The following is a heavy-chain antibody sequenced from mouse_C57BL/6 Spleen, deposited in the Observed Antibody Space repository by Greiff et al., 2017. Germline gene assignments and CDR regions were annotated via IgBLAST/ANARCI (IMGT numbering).Heavy chain of an antibody. CDR3: ARPPYFDY. V-gene: IGHV5-17*01. CDR2: ISSGSSTI. Sequence: VQLQHSGGGLVKPGGSLKLSCAASGFTFSDYGMHWVRQAPEKGLEWVAYISSGSSTIYYADTVKGRFTISRDNAKNTLFLQMTSLRSEDTAMYYCARPPYFDYWGQGTTLTVSS. J-gene: IGHJ2*01. CDR1: GFTFSDYG.